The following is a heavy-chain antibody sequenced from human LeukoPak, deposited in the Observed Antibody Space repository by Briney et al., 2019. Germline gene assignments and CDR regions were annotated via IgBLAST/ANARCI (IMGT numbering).Heavy chain of an antibody. Sequence: GTSVKVSCKASGYTFTEYYIHWVRQAPGQGLEWMGWINPNSGGTNYAQKFQGRVTMTRDTSTSAVYIDLSSLRSEDTAMYYCARNVGSGFDYWGQGTLVTVSS. CDR3: ARNVGSGFDY. J-gene: IGHJ4*02. V-gene: IGHV1-2*02. CDR2: INPNSGGT. D-gene: IGHD1-1*01. CDR1: GYTFTEYY.